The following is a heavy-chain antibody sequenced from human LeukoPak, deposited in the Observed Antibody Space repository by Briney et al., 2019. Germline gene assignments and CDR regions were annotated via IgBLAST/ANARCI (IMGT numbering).Heavy chain of an antibody. CDR3: AREILRFDI. J-gene: IGHJ3*02. V-gene: IGHV7-4-1*02. Sequence: ASVKVSFTASGYSFNSQGMNWVRQAPGQGLEWMGWINTDSGNPTYAQGFTGRFVFSLDSSVSTAYLQISNLMPEDTAKYYCAREILRFDIWGQGTMVTVSS. CDR1: GYSFNSQG. CDR2: INTDSGNP.